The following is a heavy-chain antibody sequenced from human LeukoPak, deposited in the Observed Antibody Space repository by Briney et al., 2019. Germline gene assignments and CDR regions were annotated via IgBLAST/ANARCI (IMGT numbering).Heavy chain of an antibody. Sequence: QPGGSLRLSCAASGFTFSSYAMSWVRQAPGKGLEWVSAISGSGGSTYYADSVKGRFTISRDNAKNSLYLQMNSLRAEDTAVYYCARDRLPVAGTPDAFDIWGQGTMVTVSS. CDR3: ARDRLPVAGTPDAFDI. V-gene: IGHV3-23*01. CDR1: GFTFSSYA. J-gene: IGHJ3*02. CDR2: ISGSGGST. D-gene: IGHD6-19*01.